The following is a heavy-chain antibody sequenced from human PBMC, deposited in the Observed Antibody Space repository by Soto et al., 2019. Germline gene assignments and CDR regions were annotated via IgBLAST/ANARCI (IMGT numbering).Heavy chain of an antibody. CDR1: GYTFTSYG. Sequence: ASVKVSCKASGYTFTSYGITWVRQAPGQGLEWMGWISAYNGNTNYAQKLQGRVTMTTDTSTSTAYMELRSLRSDDTAVYYCAREYYYGSVPWDWGQGTLVTVSS. CDR3: AREYYYGSVPWD. J-gene: IGHJ4*02. D-gene: IGHD3-10*01. V-gene: IGHV1-18*01. CDR2: ISAYNGNT.